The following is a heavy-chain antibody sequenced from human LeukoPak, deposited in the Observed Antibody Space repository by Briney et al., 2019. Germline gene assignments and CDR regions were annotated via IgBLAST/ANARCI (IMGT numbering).Heavy chain of an antibody. V-gene: IGHV3-11*01. D-gene: IGHD2-2*01. CDR3: ARIAGYCSSTSCWGYFDY. CDR1: RFTFSDYY. CDR2: ISSSGSTI. J-gene: IGHJ4*02. Sequence: PGGSLRLSCAASRFTFSDYYMSWIRQAPGKGLEWVSYISSSGSTIYYADSVKGRFTISRDNAKNSLYLQMNSLRAEDTAVYYCARIAGYCSSTSCWGYFDYWGQGTLVTVSS.